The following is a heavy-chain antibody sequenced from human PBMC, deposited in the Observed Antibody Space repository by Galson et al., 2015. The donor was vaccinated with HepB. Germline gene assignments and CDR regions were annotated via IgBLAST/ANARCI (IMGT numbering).Heavy chain of an antibody. CDR1: GFTFSSYG. CDR2: IWYDGSNK. Sequence: SLRLSCAASGFTFSSYGMHWVRQAPGKGLEWVAVIWYDGSNKYYADSVKGRFTISRDNSKNTLYLQMNSLRAEDTAVYYCAGGESSSWPQYDYWGQGTLVTVSS. J-gene: IGHJ4*02. V-gene: IGHV3-33*08. CDR3: AGGESSSWPQYDY. D-gene: IGHD6-13*01.